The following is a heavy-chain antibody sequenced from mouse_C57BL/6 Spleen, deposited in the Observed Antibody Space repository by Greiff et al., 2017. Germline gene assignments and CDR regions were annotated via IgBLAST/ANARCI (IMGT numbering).Heavy chain of an antibody. CDR1: GYAFSSSW. Sequence: LVESGPELVKPGASVKISCKASGYAFSSSWMNWVKQRPGKGLEWIGRIYPGDGDTNYNGKFKGKATLTADKSSSTAYMQLSSLTSEDSAVYFCARSGLAMDYWGQGTSVTVSS. V-gene: IGHV1-82*01. CDR2: IYPGDGDT. D-gene: IGHD3-2*02. CDR3: ARSGLAMDY. J-gene: IGHJ4*01.